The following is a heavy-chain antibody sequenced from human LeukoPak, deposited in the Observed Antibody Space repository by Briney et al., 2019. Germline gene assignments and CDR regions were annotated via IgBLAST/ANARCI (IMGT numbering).Heavy chain of an antibody. CDR1: GYTFTGYY. Sequence: GASVKVSCKVSGYTFTGYYMHWVRHAPGQRLERMVWITPNSVGTNYAQKFQGRVTMTRDTSISTAYMELRSLRSDDTAVYYCARDLGDSSGYYFIAPFDYWGQGTLVTVSS. CDR2: ITPNSVGT. V-gene: IGHV1-2*02. J-gene: IGHJ4*02. CDR3: ARDLGDSSGYYFIAPFDY. D-gene: IGHD3-22*01.